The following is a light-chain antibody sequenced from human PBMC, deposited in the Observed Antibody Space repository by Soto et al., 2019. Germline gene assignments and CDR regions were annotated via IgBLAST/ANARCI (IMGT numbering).Light chain of an antibody. J-gene: IGKJ2*01. CDR3: QQFGSSPPYT. Sequence: DIVLTQSPGTLSLSPGERATLSCRASRGVATSYLGWYQQKPGQPPRLLLYAASKRATGIPDRFSGSGSGTDFTLTINRLEPEDSAVYYCQQFGSSPPYTFGQGTKVEI. CDR2: AAS. V-gene: IGKV3-20*01. CDR1: RGVATSY.